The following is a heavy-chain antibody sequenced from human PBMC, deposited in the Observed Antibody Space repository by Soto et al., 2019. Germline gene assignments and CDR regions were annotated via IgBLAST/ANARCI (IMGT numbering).Heavy chain of an antibody. CDR3: ARQRLLRLKPDFDI. V-gene: IGHV4-39*01. Sequence: SETLSLTCSVSGGSTSDKSYFWGWVRQSPGKGLEWIGSMYYSGSSYYNPSLKSRVAISVDTSRNQFSLKLRSVTAADTAVYFCARQRLLRLKPDFDIWGQGTLVTVSS. D-gene: IGHD2-21*02. CDR1: GGSTSDKSYF. CDR2: MYYSGSS. J-gene: IGHJ4*02.